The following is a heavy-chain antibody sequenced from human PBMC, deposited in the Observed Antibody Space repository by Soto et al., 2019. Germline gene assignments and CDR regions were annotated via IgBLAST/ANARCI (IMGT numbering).Heavy chain of an antibody. V-gene: IGHV4-59*08. J-gene: IGHJ4*02. CDR1: GGSISSYY. CDR3: ARLWFGELWDYFDY. Sequence: SETLSLTCTVSGGSISSYYWSWIRQPPGKGLEWIGYIYYSGSTNYNPSLKSRVTISVDTSKNQFSLKLSSVTAADTAVYYCARLWFGELWDYFDYWGQGTLVTVSS. D-gene: IGHD3-10*01. CDR2: IYYSGST.